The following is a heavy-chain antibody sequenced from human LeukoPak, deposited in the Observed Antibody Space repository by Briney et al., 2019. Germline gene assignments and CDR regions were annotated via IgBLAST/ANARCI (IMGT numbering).Heavy chain of an antibody. CDR1: GFTLSNYW. V-gene: IGHV3-30*18. Sequence: GGSLRLSCAASGFTLSNYWMGWVRRAPGKGLEWVAVISYDGSNKYYADSVKGRFTISRDNSKNTLYLQMNSLRAEDTAVYYCAKVLGIAAAVGTDAFDIWGQGTMVTVSS. CDR2: ISYDGSNK. D-gene: IGHD6-13*01. J-gene: IGHJ3*02. CDR3: AKVLGIAAAVGTDAFDI.